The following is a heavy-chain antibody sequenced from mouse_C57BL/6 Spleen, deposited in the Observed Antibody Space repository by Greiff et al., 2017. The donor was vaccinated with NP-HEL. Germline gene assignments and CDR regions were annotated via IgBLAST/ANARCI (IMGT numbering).Heavy chain of an antibody. V-gene: IGHV1-82*01. CDR1: GYAFSSSW. CDR3: ARKTGDYSMDY. J-gene: IGHJ4*01. Sequence: VQLQQSGPELVKPGASVKISCKASGYAFSSSWMNWVKQRPGKGLEWIGRIYPGDGATNYNGKFKGKATLTADKSSSTAYMQLSSLTSEDSAVYFGARKTGDYSMDYWGQGTSVTVSS. D-gene: IGHD4-1*01. CDR2: IYPGDGAT.